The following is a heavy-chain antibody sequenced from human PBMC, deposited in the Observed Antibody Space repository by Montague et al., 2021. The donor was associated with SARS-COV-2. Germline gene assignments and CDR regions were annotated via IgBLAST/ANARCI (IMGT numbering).Heavy chain of an antibody. D-gene: IGHD3-10*01. CDR1: GGSITRYYY. CDR3: ARPLVRGVPKAFDI. CDR2: FYYSGTT. Sequence: SETLSLTCTVSGGSITRYYYWGWLRQPPGMGLEWVGIFYYSGTTFINPSLESRVNFSVDASKNLFSLNLTSVTAADTAVYYCARPLVRGVPKAFDIWGQGALVIVSS. V-gene: IGHV4-39*01. J-gene: IGHJ3*02.